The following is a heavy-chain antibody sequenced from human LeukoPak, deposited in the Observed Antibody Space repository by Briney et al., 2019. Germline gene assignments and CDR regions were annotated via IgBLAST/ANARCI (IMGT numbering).Heavy chain of an antibody. D-gene: IGHD3-3*01. Sequence: SQTLSLTCTVSGGSISSGSYYWSWIRQPAGKGLEWIGRIYTSGSTNYNPSLKSRVTISVDTSKNQFSLKLSSVTAADTAVYYCARFLSGLDYWGQGTLVTVSS. CDR1: GGSISSGSYY. V-gene: IGHV4-61*02. CDR3: ARFLSGLDY. J-gene: IGHJ4*02. CDR2: IYTSGST.